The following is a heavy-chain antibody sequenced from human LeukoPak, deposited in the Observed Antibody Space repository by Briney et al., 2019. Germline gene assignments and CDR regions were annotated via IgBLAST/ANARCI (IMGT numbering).Heavy chain of an antibody. J-gene: IGHJ4*02. Sequence: GGSLRLSCAASGFTFSTYAMHWVRQAPGKGLEWVALISHDGSDKYYADSVKGRFTISRDNSNNTLYKQKNSLRPEATALYYCVKDGGVEDGYNLRIHYWGQGTLVTVSS. V-gene: IGHV3-30*18. CDR2: ISHDGSDK. CDR1: GFTFSTYA. CDR3: VKDGGVEDGYNLRIHY. D-gene: IGHD5-24*01.